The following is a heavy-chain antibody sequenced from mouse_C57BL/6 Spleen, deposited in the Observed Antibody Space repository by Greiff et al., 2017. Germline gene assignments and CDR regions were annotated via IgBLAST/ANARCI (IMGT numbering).Heavy chain of an antibody. V-gene: IGHV2-5*01. CDR2: IWRGGST. Sequence: QVQLKESGPGLVQPSQSLSITCTVSGFSLTSYGVHWVRQSPGKGLEWLGVIWRGGSTDYNAAVMSRLSSTKDYSKSQVFFKMNNLQADDTAIYYCAKNSGYDYDGLAYWGQGTLVTVSA. J-gene: IGHJ3*01. CDR1: GFSLTSYG. CDR3: AKNSGYDYDGLAY. D-gene: IGHD2-4*01.